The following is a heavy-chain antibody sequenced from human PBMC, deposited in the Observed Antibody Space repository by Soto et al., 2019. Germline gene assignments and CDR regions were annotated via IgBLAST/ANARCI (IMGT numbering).Heavy chain of an antibody. CDR3: VKDRPMNHPGHYFDD. CDR1: GFTFSSYA. V-gene: IGHV3-23*01. CDR2: ISSSGVST. D-gene: IGHD3-22*01. Sequence: GSLRLSCAASGFTFSSYAMSWVRQAPGKGLGWVSAISSSGVSTFYADSVKGRFTISRDNSRNTLYLQMNSLRAEDTAIYYCVKDRPMNHPGHYFDDWGQGTPVTVSS. J-gene: IGHJ4*02.